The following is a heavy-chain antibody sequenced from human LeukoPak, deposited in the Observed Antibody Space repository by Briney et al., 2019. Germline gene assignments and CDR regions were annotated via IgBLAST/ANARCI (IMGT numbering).Heavy chain of an antibody. Sequence: PGGSLRLSCAASGFTFSSCGMHWVRQAPGKGLEWVAFISYDGSDKYYADSVKGRFTISRDNSKNTLYLQMNSLRAEDTAVYYCAREVTPITTVRGVTYTSGYWGQGTLVTVSS. V-gene: IGHV3-30*03. CDR1: GFTFSSCG. J-gene: IGHJ4*02. CDR3: AREVTPITTVRGVTYTSGY. CDR2: ISYDGSDK. D-gene: IGHD3-10*01.